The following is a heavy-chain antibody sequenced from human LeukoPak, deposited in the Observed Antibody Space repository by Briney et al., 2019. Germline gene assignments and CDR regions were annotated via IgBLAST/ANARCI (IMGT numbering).Heavy chain of an antibody. J-gene: IGHJ5*02. CDR1: GGSLSSSTYY. CDR3: ARGEGRNNWFDP. CDR2: FYYSGST. V-gene: IGHV4-39*01. Sequence: ASETLSLTCTVSGGSLSSSTYYWGWIRQPPGKGLEWIGSFYYSGSTFYNPSLKSRVAISVDTSKNQFSLKLSSVTAADTAVYYCARGEGRNNWFDPWGQGTLVTVSP.